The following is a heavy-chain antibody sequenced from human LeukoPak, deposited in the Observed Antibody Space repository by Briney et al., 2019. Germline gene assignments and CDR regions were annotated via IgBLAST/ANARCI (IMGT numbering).Heavy chain of an antibody. V-gene: IGHV4-59*08. CDR2: MDDSGST. Sequence: SETLSLTCTVSGGSISSYYWSWIRQPPGKGLEWIGYMDDSGSTNYNPSLTSRVTISEDTSKNQLSLKLGSVTAADTAVYYCARHSSGSGGAFQYWGQGTLVTVSS. CDR3: ARHSSGSGGAFQY. J-gene: IGHJ4*02. CDR1: GGSISSYY. D-gene: IGHD6-19*01.